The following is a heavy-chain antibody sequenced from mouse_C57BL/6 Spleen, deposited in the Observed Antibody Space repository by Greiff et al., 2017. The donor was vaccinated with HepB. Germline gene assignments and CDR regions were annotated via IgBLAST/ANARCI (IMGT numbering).Heavy chain of an antibody. Sequence: LVESGAELVRPGASVTLSCKASGYTFTDYEMHWVKQTPVHGLEWIGAIDPETGGTAYNQKFKGKAILTADKSSSTAYMELRSLTSEDSAVYYCTNYYGSSRDYWGQGTTLTVSS. J-gene: IGHJ2*01. V-gene: IGHV1-15*01. D-gene: IGHD1-1*01. CDR1: GYTFTDYE. CDR3: TNYYGSSRDY. CDR2: IDPETGGT.